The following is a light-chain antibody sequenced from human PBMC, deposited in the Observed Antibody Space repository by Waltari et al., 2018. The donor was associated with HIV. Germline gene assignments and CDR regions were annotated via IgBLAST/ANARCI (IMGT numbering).Light chain of an antibody. J-gene: IGKJ4*01. CDR2: VGS. CDR3: MQALQAPLT. V-gene: IGKV2-28*01. Sequence: DIVMTQSPLSLSVTPGEPASISCRSSQSLLNRNGNNFLDWYVQKPGQSPQLLIYVGSNRASGVPDRFSGSGSGTDFTLKINRVEAEDVGVYYCMQALQAPLTFGGGTKVEIK. CDR1: QSLLNRNGNNF.